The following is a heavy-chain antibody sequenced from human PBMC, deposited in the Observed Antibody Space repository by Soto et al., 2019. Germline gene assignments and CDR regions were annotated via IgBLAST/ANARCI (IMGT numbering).Heavy chain of an antibody. CDR3: AKGPKPTALQYFQH. V-gene: IGHV3-30*18. J-gene: IGHJ1*01. CDR1: GFTFSGYG. Sequence: PGGSLRLSCAASGFTFSGYGIHWVRQAPGKGLERVAVISYDGSNKYYADSVKGRFTISRDNSKNTLYLQMNSLRAEDTAVYYCAKGPKPTALQYFQHWGQGTQVTVSS. CDR2: ISYDGSNK. D-gene: IGHD4-17*01.